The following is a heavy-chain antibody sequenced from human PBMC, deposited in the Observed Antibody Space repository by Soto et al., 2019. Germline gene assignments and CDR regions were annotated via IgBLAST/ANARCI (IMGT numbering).Heavy chain of an antibody. Sequence: PGGSLRLSCAASGFTFSSYAMHWVRQAPGKGLEWVAVISYDGSNKYYADSVKGRFTISRDNCKNTLYLQMNSLRAEDTAVYYCAIDGGGYNITLRHFDYWDQGTLVTVSS. CDR3: AIDGGGYNITLRHFDY. D-gene: IGHD5-12*01. J-gene: IGHJ4*02. V-gene: IGHV3-30-3*01. CDR2: ISYDGSNK. CDR1: GFTFSSYA.